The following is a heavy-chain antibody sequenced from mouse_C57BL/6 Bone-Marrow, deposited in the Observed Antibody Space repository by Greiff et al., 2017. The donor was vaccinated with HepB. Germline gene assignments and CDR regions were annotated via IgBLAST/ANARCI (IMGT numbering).Heavy chain of an antibody. D-gene: IGHD1-1*01. CDR1: GYTFTDYE. CDR3: TREGYGSSYGYFDV. J-gene: IGHJ1*03. Sequence: VQLQQSGAELVRPGASVTLSCKASGYTFTDYEMHWVKQTPVHGLEWIGAIDPETCGTAYNQKFKGKAILTADKSSSTAYMELRSLTSEDSAVYYCTREGYGSSYGYFDVWGTGTTVTVSS. V-gene: IGHV1-15*01. CDR2: IDPETCGT.